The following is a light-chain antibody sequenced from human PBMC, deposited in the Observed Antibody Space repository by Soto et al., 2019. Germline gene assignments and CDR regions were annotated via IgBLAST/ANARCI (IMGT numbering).Light chain of an antibody. J-gene: IGKJ1*01. CDR1: QSVSSK. V-gene: IGKV3-15*01. CDR3: QQYNNWPGT. CDR2: GAS. Sequence: MVLSQSPRNLSVSPGERATLSCRASQSVSSKLAWYQQKPGQAPRLLFYGASTGATGIPARFSGSGSETEFTLSISSLQSEDFAVYYCQQYNNWPGTFGQGTKVDIK.